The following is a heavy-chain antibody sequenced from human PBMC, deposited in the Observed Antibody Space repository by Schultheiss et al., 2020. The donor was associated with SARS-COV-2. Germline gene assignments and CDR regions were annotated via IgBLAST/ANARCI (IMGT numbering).Heavy chain of an antibody. D-gene: IGHD3-3*01. V-gene: IGHV4-39*07. CDR3: ARVNDFWSGYYGRAAGWFDP. CDR1: GSYY. J-gene: IGHJ5*02. Sequence: SQTLSLTCTVSGSYYWAWIRQPPGKGLEWIGSIYYSGSTYYNPSLKSRVTISVDTSKNQFSLKLSSVTAADTAVYYCARVNDFWSGYYGRAAGWFDPWGQGTLVTVSS. CDR2: IYYSGST.